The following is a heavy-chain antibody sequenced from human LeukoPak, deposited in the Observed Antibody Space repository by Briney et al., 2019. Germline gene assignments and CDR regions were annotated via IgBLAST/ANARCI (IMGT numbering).Heavy chain of an antibody. V-gene: IGHV4-38-2*02. D-gene: IGHD3-22*01. J-gene: IGHJ4*02. CDR2: IYHSGST. Sequence: SETLSLTCAVSGHSISSGYYWVWIRQPPGRGLEWIGRIYHSGSTYYNPSLKSRVTISVDTSKNQFSLKLSSVTAADTAVYYCARDGRSYYYDSSGYERYFDYWGQGTLVTVSS. CDR1: GHSISSGYY. CDR3: ARDGRSYYYDSSGYERYFDY.